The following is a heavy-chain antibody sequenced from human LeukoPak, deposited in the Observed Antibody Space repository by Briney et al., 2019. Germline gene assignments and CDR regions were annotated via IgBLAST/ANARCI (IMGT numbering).Heavy chain of an antibody. CDR2: ISSNGGST. CDR1: GFTFSSYA. Sequence: GGSLRLSCSVSGFTFSSYAMHWCRQAPGKGLEYVSAISSNGGSTYYADSVKGRFTISRDNAKNSLYLQMNSLRDEDTAVYSCAEESYPPQQHFLHGLQGTLVTVSS. V-gene: IGHV3-64*04. D-gene: IGHD6-13*01. CDR3: AEESYPPQQHFLH. J-gene: IGHJ1*01.